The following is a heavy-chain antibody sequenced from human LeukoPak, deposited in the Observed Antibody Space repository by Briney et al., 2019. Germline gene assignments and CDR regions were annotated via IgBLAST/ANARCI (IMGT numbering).Heavy chain of an antibody. CDR3: ARDQEGSGYYFDY. CDR2: IYYSGST. V-gene: IGHV4-31*03. Sequence: PSETLSLTCTVSGCPISSGGYYWRWIRQHPGKGLEWIGYIYYSGSTYYNPSLKSRVTISVDTSKNQFSLKLNAVTAADTAVYYCARDQEGSGYYFDYWGQGTLVTVSS. CDR1: GCPISSGGYY. D-gene: IGHD6-19*01. J-gene: IGHJ4*02.